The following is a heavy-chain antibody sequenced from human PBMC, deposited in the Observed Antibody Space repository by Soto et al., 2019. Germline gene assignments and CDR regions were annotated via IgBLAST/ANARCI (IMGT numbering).Heavy chain of an antibody. CDR2: IYYSGST. J-gene: IGHJ5*02. Sequence: QVQLQESGPGLVKPSETLSLTCTVSGGSVSSGSYYWSWIRQPPGKGLEWIGYIYYSGSTNYNPSLKSRVTISVDTSKNPFSLKLSSVTAADTAVYYCAREGYSGYDRWFDPWGQGTLVTVSS. V-gene: IGHV4-61*01. CDR3: AREGYSGYDRWFDP. D-gene: IGHD5-12*01. CDR1: GGSVSSGSYY.